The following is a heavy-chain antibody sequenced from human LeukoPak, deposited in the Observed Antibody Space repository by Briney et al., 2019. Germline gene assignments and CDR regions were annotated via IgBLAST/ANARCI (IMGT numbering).Heavy chain of an antibody. Sequence: GASLRLSCAASGFSFSCYDMTWVRRAPGQGLEWVSSIDAGGGDTYHSDSVKGRFTISRDNSMNTLYLQMNSLRADDTAVYYCGRPTKYWLVRGNGVDVWGQGTTVTVSS. V-gene: IGHV3-23*01. CDR3: GRPTKYWLVRGNGVDV. J-gene: IGHJ6*02. D-gene: IGHD6-19*01. CDR2: IDAGGGDT. CDR1: GFSFSCYD.